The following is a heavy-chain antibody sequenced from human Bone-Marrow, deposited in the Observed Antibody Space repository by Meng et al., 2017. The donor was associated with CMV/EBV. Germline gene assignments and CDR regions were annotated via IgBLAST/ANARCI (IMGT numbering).Heavy chain of an antibody. D-gene: IGHD2-15*01. CDR2: INPNSGTT. CDR3: ARSSRVVDVYYYYGMDV. Sequence: ASVKVSCKASGYTFTGYYMHWVRQAPGQGLEWMGWINPNSGTTNYAQKFQGRVTMTRDTSISTAYMELSRLRSDDTAVYYCARSSRVVDVYYYYGMDVWGQGTTVTVSS. J-gene: IGHJ6*02. V-gene: IGHV1-2*02. CDR1: GYTFTGYY.